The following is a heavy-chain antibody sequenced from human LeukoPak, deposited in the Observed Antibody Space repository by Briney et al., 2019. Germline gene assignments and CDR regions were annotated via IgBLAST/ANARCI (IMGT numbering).Heavy chain of an antibody. J-gene: IGHJ6*03. V-gene: IGHV3-23*01. D-gene: IGHD4-23*01. CDR3: ARGGGGKAPGYYYYMDV. Sequence: PGGSLRLSCAASGFTFSSYAMSWVRQAPGKGLEWVSAISGSGGSTYYADSVKGRFTISRDNAKNSLYLQMNSLRAEDTAVYYRARGGGGKAPGYYYYMDVWGKGTTVTVSS. CDR2: ISGSGGST. CDR1: GFTFSSYA.